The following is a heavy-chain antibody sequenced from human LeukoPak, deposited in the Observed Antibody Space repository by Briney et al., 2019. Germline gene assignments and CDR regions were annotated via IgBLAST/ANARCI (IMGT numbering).Heavy chain of an antibody. CDR2: IKQDGSEK. J-gene: IGHJ4*02. CDR3: ARDGDSSGWYEVDY. D-gene: IGHD6-19*01. CDR1: GFTFSSYW. Sequence: GGSLRLSCAASGFTFSSYWMSWVRQAPGKGLEWVANIKQDGSEKYYVDSVKGRFTISRDNAKNSLYLQTNSLRAEDTAVYYCARDGDSSGWYEVDYWGQGTLVTVSS. V-gene: IGHV3-7*03.